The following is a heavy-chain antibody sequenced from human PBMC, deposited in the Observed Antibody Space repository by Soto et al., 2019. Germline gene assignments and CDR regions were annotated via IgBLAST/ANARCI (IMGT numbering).Heavy chain of an antibody. D-gene: IGHD5-18*01. CDR1: GGTFSSYT. V-gene: IGHV1-69*02. CDR2: IIPILGIA. CDR3: ASLDTAMVPLDY. Sequence: ASVKVSCKASGGTFSSYTISWVRQAPGQGLEWMGRIIPILGIANHAQKFQGRVTITADKSTSTAYMELSSLRSEDTAVYYCASLDTAMVPLDYWGQGTLVTVSS. J-gene: IGHJ4*02.